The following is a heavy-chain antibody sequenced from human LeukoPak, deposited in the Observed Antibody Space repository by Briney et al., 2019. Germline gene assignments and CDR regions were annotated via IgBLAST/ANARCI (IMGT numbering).Heavy chain of an antibody. V-gene: IGHV4-34*01. CDR1: GGSFSGHY. CDR2: INHSGII. J-gene: IGHJ6*03. CDR3: ARKLYYYYYYMDV. D-gene: IGHD1-7*01. Sequence: KTSETLSLTCAVYGGSFSGHYWSWIRRPPGKGLEWIGEINHSGIINYNPSLKSRVTISVDTSKNQFSLKLNSVTAADTAVYYCARKLYYYYYYMDVWGKGTTVTVSS.